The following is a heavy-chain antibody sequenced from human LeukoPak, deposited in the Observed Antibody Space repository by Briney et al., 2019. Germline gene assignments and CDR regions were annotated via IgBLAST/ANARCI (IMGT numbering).Heavy chain of an antibody. CDR3: ARRVMITFGGVIGYDAFDI. V-gene: IGHV5-51*01. Sequence: GESLKISCKGSGYSFTSYWIGWVRQMPGKGLEWMGIIYPGDSDTRYSPSFQGQVTISADKSISTAYLQWSSLKASDTAMYYCARRVMITFGGVIGYDAFDIRGQGTMVTVSS. J-gene: IGHJ3*02. CDR1: GYSFTSYW. CDR2: IYPGDSDT. D-gene: IGHD3-16*02.